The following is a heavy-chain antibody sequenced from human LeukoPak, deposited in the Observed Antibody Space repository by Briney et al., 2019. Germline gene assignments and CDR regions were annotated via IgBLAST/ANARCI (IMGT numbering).Heavy chain of an antibody. CDR3: AKDRRIAAAYLFDY. CDR2: ISGSGGST. Sequence: GGSLSLSCAAPGFTFNIYAMSWVRQAPGKGLKWVGGISGSGGSTGYADPVKGRFTISRDNSKNTLYLHMNSLRAEDTAVYYCAKDRRIAAAYLFDYWGQGTLVSVSS. D-gene: IGHD6-13*01. V-gene: IGHV3-23*01. CDR1: GFTFNIYA. J-gene: IGHJ4*02.